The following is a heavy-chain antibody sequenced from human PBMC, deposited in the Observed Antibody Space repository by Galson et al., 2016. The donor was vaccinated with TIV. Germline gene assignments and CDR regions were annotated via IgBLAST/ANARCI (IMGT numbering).Heavy chain of an antibody. D-gene: IGHD1-7*01. V-gene: IGHV3-53*01. J-gene: IGHJ3*01. Sequence: PLRLSCAASGFTVSRNYMSWVRQAPGKGLEWVSIIYTGGNTYYADSVEGRFTMSRDTSKNTVYLRMDSLRAEDTAIYYCARDNNWNYANDAFDLWGQGAMVTVSS. CDR1: GFTVSRNY. CDR2: IYTGGNT. CDR3: ARDNNWNYANDAFDL.